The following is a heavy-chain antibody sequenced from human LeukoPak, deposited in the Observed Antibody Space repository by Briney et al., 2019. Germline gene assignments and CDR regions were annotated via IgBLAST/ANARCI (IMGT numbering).Heavy chain of an antibody. CDR3: ARGRYCSSTSCYRNWFDP. CDR1: GGSFSGYY. CDR2: INHSGST. Sequence: PSETLSLTCAVYGGSFSGYYWSWLRQPPGKGLEWIGEINHSGSTNYNPSLKSRVTISVDTSKNQFSLKLSSVTAADTAVYYCARGRYCSSTSCYRNWFDPWGQGTLVTVSS. D-gene: IGHD2-2*01. J-gene: IGHJ5*02. V-gene: IGHV4-34*01.